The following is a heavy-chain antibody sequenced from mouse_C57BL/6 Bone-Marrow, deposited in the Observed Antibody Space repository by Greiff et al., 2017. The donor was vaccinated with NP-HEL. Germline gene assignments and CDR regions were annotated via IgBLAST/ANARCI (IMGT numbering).Heavy chain of an antibody. CDR1: GFTFSSYA. CDR2: ISDGGSYT. CDR3: ARDHNCGSSSWFAY. V-gene: IGHV5-4*01. Sequence: EVQLVESGGGLVKPGGSLKLSCAASGFTFSSYAMSWVRQTPEKRLEWVATISDGGSYTYYPDNVKGRFTISRDNAKNNLYLQMSHLKSEDTAMXYCARDHNCGSSSWFAYWGQGTLVTVSA. J-gene: IGHJ3*01. D-gene: IGHD1-1*01.